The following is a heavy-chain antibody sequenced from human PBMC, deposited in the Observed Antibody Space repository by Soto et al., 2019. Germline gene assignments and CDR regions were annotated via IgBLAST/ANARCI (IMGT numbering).Heavy chain of an antibody. J-gene: IGHJ6*02. D-gene: IGHD3-3*01. CDR1: GGSISSSSYY. CDR2: IYYSGST. CDR3: ARRPLKAPLTIFGVVITHPWPYYYGMDV. V-gene: IGHV4-39*01. Sequence: PSETLSLTCTVSGGSISSSSYYWGWIRQPPGKGLEWIGSIYYSGSTYYNPSLKSRVTISVDTSKNQFSLKLSSVTAADTAVYYCARRPLKAPLTIFGVVITHPWPYYYGMDVWGQGTTVTVSS.